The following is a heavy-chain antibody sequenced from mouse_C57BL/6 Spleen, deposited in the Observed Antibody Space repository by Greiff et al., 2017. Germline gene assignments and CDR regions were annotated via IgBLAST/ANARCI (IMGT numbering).Heavy chain of an antibody. Sequence: QVHVKQPGAELVKPGASVKMSCKASGYTFTSYWITWVKQRPGQGLEWIGDIYPGSGSTNYNEKFKSKATLTVNTSSNTDYMQLSRLTSEDSAVYYWARGDGSSEYYAMDYWGQGTSVTVSS. D-gene: IGHD1-1*01. CDR3: ARGDGSSEYYAMDY. V-gene: IGHV1-55*01. CDR1: GYTFTSYW. J-gene: IGHJ4*01. CDR2: IYPGSGST.